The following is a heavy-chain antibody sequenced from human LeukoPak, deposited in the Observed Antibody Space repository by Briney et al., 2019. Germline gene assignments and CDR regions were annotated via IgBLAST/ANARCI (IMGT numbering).Heavy chain of an antibody. V-gene: IGHV3-11*04. CDR1: GFTFSDYY. CDR2: ISSSGSTI. J-gene: IGHJ6*03. CDR3: AKDASSWESYYYYYMDV. D-gene: IGHD6-13*01. Sequence: GGSLRLSCAASGFTFSDYYMSWIRQAPGKGLEWVSYISSSGSTIYYADSVKGRFTISRDNSKNTLYLQMNSLRAEDTAVYYCAKDASSWESYYYYYMDVWGKGTTVTVSS.